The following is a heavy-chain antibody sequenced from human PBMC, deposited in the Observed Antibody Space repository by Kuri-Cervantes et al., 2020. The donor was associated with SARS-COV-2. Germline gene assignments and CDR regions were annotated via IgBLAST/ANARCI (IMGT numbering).Heavy chain of an antibody. CDR3: ARLNYYGSGSYDY. CDR1: GFTFSSYE. Sequence: GESLKISCAASGFTFSSYEMNWVRQAPGKGLEWVSYISSSSSYTNYADSVKGRFTISRDNAKNSLYLQMNSLRAEDTAVYYCARLNYYGSGSYDYWGQGTLVTVSS. CDR2: ISSSSSYT. D-gene: IGHD3-10*01. V-gene: IGHV3-21*05. J-gene: IGHJ4*02.